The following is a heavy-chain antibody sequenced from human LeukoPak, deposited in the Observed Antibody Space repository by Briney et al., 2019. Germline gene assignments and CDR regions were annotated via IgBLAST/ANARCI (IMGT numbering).Heavy chain of an antibody. CDR2: IYYSGST. V-gene: IGHV4-39*07. CDR3: ARAPRFGEFDP. CDR1: GGSISSSSYY. Sequence: PSETLSLTCTVSGGSISSSSYYWGWIRQPPGKGLEWIGSIYYSGSTYYNPSLKSRVTISVDTSKNQFSLKLSSVTAADTAVYYCARAPRFGEFDPWGQGTLVTVSS. D-gene: IGHD3-10*01. J-gene: IGHJ5*02.